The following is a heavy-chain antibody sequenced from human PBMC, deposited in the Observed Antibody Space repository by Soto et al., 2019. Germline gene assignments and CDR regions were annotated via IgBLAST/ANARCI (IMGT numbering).Heavy chain of an antibody. CDR2: IYWDDDK. Sequence: QITLKESGPTLVKPTQTLTLTCTFSGFSLTTRGVGVGWIRQPPGKALEWLALIYWDDDKRYTPSLKSRLTIADDTSQNQPLLRVTNMYFVDTGTYYCTRDGTDWHGLDYWGQGTLVTVSS. J-gene: IGHJ4*02. CDR1: GFSLTTRGVG. V-gene: IGHV2-5*02. D-gene: IGHD3-9*01. CDR3: TRDGTDWHGLDY.